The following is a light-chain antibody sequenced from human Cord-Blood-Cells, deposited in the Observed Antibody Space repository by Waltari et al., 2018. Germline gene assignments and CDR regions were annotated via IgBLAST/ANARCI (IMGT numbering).Light chain of an antibody. CDR3: QQSYSTPYS. Sequence: DIQMTQSPSSLSASVGDRVTITCRASQSSSSYLNWYQQKPGRAPKLRIYAASSLQSGVPARFSGSGAGTDFTRTISSLQPEDFATYYCQQSYSTPYSFGQGTKLEIK. V-gene: IGKV1-39*01. CDR2: AAS. CDR1: QSSSSY. J-gene: IGKJ2*03.